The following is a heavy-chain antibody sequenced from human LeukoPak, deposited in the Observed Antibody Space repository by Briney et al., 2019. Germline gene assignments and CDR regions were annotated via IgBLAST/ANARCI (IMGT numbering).Heavy chain of an antibody. Sequence: PSETLSLTCTVSGGSLSSSSYYWGWIRQPPGKGLEWLGSIYYSGSTYYNPSLKSRVTISVDTSKNQFSLKLSSVTAADTAVYYCARLVGFWSGYYYYYYMDVWGKGTTVTVSS. CDR2: IYYSGST. CDR3: ARLVGFWSGYYYYYYMDV. CDR1: GGSLSSSSYY. J-gene: IGHJ6*03. V-gene: IGHV4-39*01. D-gene: IGHD3-3*01.